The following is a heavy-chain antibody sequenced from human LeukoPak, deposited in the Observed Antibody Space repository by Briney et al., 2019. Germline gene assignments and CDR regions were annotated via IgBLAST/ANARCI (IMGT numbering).Heavy chain of an antibody. CDR2: IIPIFGTA. V-gene: IGHV1-69*05. Sequence: SVTVSCKASGGTFSSYAISWLRPAPGQGLEWMGGIIPIFGTANYAQKFQGRVTITTDESTSTAYMELSSLRSEDTAVYYCARSSSGYLYFPFDIWGQGTMVTVSS. CDR3: ARSSSGYLYFPFDI. D-gene: IGHD3-22*01. J-gene: IGHJ3*02. CDR1: GGTFSSYA.